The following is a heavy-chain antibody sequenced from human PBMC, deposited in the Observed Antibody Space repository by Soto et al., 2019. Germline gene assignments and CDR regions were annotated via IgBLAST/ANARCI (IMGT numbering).Heavy chain of an antibody. CDR1: GGSFSGYY. Sequence: QVQLQQWGAGLLKPSETLSLTCAVYGGSFSGYYWSWIRQPPGKGLEWIGEINHSGSTNYNPSLKSRVTISVDTSKNQFSLKLSSVTGADTAVYYCARSARYYYYYYMDVWGKGTTVTVSS. D-gene: IGHD6-6*01. J-gene: IGHJ6*03. V-gene: IGHV4-34*01. CDR3: ARSARYYYYYYMDV. CDR2: INHSGST.